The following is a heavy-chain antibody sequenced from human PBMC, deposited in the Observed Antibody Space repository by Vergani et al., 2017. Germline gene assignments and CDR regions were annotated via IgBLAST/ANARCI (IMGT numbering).Heavy chain of an antibody. CDR1: GFSFSSHA. J-gene: IGHJ6*03. CDR2: ISNDGSRK. Sequence: QVQLAESGGGRVQPGRSLRLSCAASGFSFSSHAIHWVRQAPGKGLEWVAVISNDGSRKYYADSVKGRCTISRDNSKNTLDLQMNSLGTQDTAVYYCAKAGSVTSGSLQYNFYMDVWGKGTTVTVS. V-gene: IGHV3-30*18. D-gene: IGHD3-10*01. CDR3: AKAGSVTSGSLQYNFYMDV.